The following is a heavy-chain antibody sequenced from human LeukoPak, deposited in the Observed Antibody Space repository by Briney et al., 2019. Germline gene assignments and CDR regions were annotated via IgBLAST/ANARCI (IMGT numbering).Heavy chain of an antibody. J-gene: IGHJ6*02. CDR2: IIPIFGTA. CDR1: GYTFTSYY. V-gene: IGHV1-69*13. CDR3: ARDAPVGPYQLLEDQEYYYCGMDV. D-gene: IGHD2-2*01. Sequence: EASVKVSCKASGYTFTSYYMHWVRQAPGQGLEWMGGIIPIFGTANYAQKFQGRVTITADESTSTAYMELSSLRSEDTAVYYCARDAPVGPYQLLEDQEYYYCGMDVRGQGTTVTVSS.